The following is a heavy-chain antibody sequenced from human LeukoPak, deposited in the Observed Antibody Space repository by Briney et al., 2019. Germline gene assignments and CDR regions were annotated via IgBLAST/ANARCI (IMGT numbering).Heavy chain of an antibody. J-gene: IGHJ3*02. CDR1: GFTVSTNY. CDR2: IYSDGST. V-gene: IGHV3-66*01. D-gene: IGHD2/OR15-2a*01. Sequence: RGSLRLSCATSGFTVSTNYINWVRQAPGKGLDWVSVIYSDGSTYYADSVKGRFTISRDTSKDTVYLQMNSLRAEDTAVYYCARVFSYCNRAFDIWGLGTMVTVSS. CDR3: ARVFSYCNRAFDI.